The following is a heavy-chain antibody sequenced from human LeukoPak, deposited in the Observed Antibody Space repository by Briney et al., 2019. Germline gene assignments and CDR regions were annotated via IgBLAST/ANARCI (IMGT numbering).Heavy chain of an antibody. Sequence: PSETLSLTCTVSGGSISSYYWSWIRQPAGKGLEWIGRIYTSGSTNYNPSLKSRVTMSVDTSKNQFSLKLSSVTAADTAVYYCASLGYKAGPYDAFDIWGQGTMVTVSS. CDR1: GGSISSYY. CDR3: ASLGYKAGPYDAFDI. V-gene: IGHV4-4*07. CDR2: IYTSGST. J-gene: IGHJ3*02. D-gene: IGHD1-20*01.